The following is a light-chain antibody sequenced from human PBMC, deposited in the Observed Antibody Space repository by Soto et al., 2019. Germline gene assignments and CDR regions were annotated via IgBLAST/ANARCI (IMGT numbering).Light chain of an antibody. J-gene: IGKJ5*01. CDR2: GAS. CDR3: QQYNNWPXIT. V-gene: IGKV3-15*01. Sequence: EIVMTQSPATLSVSPGERATLSCRASQSVSSNLAWYQQKPGQAPRLLIYGASTRATGIPARFSGSESGTEYXXTISXLXSEDFAVYYCQQYNNWPXITFGQGTRLEIK. CDR1: QSVSSN.